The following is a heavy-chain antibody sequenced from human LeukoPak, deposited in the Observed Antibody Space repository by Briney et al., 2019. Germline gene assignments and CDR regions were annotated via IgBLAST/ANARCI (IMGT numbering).Heavy chain of an antibody. CDR3: AKASGSTIFGRLDH. V-gene: IGHV3-21*04. J-gene: IGHJ4*02. Sequence: GGSLRLSCAASGFTFSSYSMNWVRQAPGKGLEWVSSISSSSSYIYYADSVKGRFTISRDNAKNSLYLQMNSLRAEDTAAYYCAKASGSTIFGRLDHWGQGALVTVSS. D-gene: IGHD3-3*01. CDR2: ISSSSSYI. CDR1: GFTFSSYS.